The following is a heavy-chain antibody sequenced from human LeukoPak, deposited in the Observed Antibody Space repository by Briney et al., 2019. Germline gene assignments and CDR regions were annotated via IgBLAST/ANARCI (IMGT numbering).Heavy chain of an antibody. Sequence: ASVKVSCKASGYTFTSYGISWVRQAPGQGLEWMGWISAYNGNTNYAQKLQGRVTMTTDTSTSTAYMELRSLRSDDTAVYYCARDRPYSGSYFSAFDIWGQGTMVTVSS. J-gene: IGHJ3*02. CDR3: ARDRPYSGSYFSAFDI. D-gene: IGHD1-26*01. V-gene: IGHV1-18*01. CDR1: GYTFTSYG. CDR2: ISAYNGNT.